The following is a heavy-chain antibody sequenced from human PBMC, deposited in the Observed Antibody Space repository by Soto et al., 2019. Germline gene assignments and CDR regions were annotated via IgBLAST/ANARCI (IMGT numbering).Heavy chain of an antibody. J-gene: IGHJ3*01. V-gene: IGHV3-53*01. Sequence: DVQLVESGGGLIQPGGSLRLSCAVSGLTVSGKKYVAWVRQAPGKGLEWVSGFYDLDGTYYEDSLKGRFTTSGDSSRTIVYLQMNDLRPEDTAVYYCATWHLQEHAYDVWGQGTTVTVSS. CDR3: ATWHLQEHAYDV. CDR1: GLTVSGKKY. D-gene: IGHD4-4*01. CDR2: FYDLDGT.